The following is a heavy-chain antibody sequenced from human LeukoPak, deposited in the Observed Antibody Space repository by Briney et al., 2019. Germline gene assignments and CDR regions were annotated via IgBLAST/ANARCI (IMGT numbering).Heavy chain of an antibody. V-gene: IGHV4-31*03. D-gene: IGHD4-17*01. CDR1: GGSISSGGYY. Sequence: KTSESLSLTCTVSGGSISSGGYYWSWLRQHTGQGLEWVVYFYYSGSTYYNPSLKSRVTISEDTSKNHFSLKLSSVTAADTAVYYCAREWWEVDYGDYGYYYYYSGMDVWGQGTTVTVSS. CDR2: FYYSGST. CDR3: AREWWEVDYGDYGYYYYYSGMDV. J-gene: IGHJ6*02.